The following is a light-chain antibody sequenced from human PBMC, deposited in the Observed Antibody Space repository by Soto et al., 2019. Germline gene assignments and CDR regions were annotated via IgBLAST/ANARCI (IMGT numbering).Light chain of an antibody. V-gene: IGKV1-5*03. CDR1: QFISSW. CDR2: KAS. J-gene: IGKJ4*01. Sequence: DIQMTHSPSSVSASVVDRVTITFLASQFISSWLAWCQQKPGKAPKLLIYKASGLESGVPSRFSGSGSGTDYTLTISSLQPDDFATYYCQQYNSYSPLNFGGGTKVDIK. CDR3: QQYNSYSPLN.